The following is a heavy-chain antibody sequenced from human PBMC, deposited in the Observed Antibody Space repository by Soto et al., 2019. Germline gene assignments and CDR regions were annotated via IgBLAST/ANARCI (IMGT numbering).Heavy chain of an antibody. V-gene: IGHV3-23*01. D-gene: IGHD6-13*01. CDR1: GFAFSTYA. CDR2: ISGSGGSS. Sequence: EVHLLESGGALEHPGGSLRLSCAASGFAFSTYAMTWVRQAPGRGLEWVSVISGSGGSSYYAASVKGRFTMSRDNSKNTLYLQMNGLRAEDTALYYCAKVTKRAAAGRYEYYKYGMDVWGQGTTVTVSS. CDR3: AKVTKRAAAGRYEYYKYGMDV. J-gene: IGHJ6*02.